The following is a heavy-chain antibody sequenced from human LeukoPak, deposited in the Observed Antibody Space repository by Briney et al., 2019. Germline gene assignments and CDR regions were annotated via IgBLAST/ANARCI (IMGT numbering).Heavy chain of an antibody. Sequence: GGSLRLSCAASGFTFSSDSMNWIRQAPGKGLEWVSFISSSSSFIYYADSLKGRFTISRDNAKNSLYLQMNSLRAEDTAVYYCAELGITMIGGVWGKGTTVTISS. V-gene: IGHV3-21*01. J-gene: IGHJ6*04. CDR2: ISSSSSFI. CDR3: AELGITMIGGV. D-gene: IGHD3-10*02. CDR1: GFTFSSDS.